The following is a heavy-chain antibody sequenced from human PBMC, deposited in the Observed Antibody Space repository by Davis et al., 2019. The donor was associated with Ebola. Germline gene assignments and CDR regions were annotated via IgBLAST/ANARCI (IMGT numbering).Heavy chain of an antibody. J-gene: IGHJ4*02. Sequence: GGSLRLSCAASGFTFSSYAMTWVRQAPGKGLEWVSAISGDGGTTFHADSVKGRFTISRDNSKNTLYLQMDSLRAEDTAVYYCAQWVGGYSFDYWGQGTLVTVSS. D-gene: IGHD3-16*01. CDR2: ISGDGGTT. CDR3: AQWVGGYSFDY. CDR1: GFTFSSYA. V-gene: IGHV3-23*01.